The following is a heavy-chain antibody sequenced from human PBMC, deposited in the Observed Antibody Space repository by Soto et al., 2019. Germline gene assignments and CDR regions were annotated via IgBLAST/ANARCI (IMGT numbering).Heavy chain of an antibody. CDR2: VYYSGST. Sequence: QLQESGPGLVMPSQTLSLTCTVSGASINNNDYYWSWIRQTPGKGLEWIGYVYYSGSTDYIPSLKSRRSMSIDKSQNQFTLKLNYVTAADTATYYCARMSYFYDKWYFDLWGRGTLVTVSS. CDR3: ARMSYFYDKWYFDL. D-gene: IGHD3-22*01. J-gene: IGHJ2*01. CDR1: GASINNNDYY. V-gene: IGHV4-30-4*01.